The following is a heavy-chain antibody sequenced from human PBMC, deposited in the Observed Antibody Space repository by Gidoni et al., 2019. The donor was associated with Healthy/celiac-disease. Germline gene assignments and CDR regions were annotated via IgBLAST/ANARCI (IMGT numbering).Heavy chain of an antibody. CDR1: VFTFSRSS. CDR3: ARDSDTAMVTSYYYYYGMDV. Sequence: QVQLVASGGGVVQPGRSLRLSCAASVFTFSRSSMHWVRQAPGKGLEWVAGISYDGSNKYYADAVKGRFTISRDNSKNTLYLQMNSLRAEDTAVYYCARDSDTAMVTSYYYYYGMDVWGQGTTVTVSS. J-gene: IGHJ6*02. CDR2: ISYDGSNK. D-gene: IGHD5-18*01. V-gene: IGHV3-30*01.